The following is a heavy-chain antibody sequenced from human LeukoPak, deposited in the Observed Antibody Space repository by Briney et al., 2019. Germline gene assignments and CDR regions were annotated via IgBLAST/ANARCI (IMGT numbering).Heavy chain of an antibody. CDR1: GGTFSSYA. V-gene: IGHV1-69*13. CDR2: IIPIFGTA. J-gene: IGHJ4*02. CDR3: ARGVTIFGFQSLPDY. Sequence: SVKVSCKASGGTFSSYAISWVRQAPGQGLEWMGGIIPIFGTANYAQKFQGRVTITADESTSTAYMELSSLRSEDTAVYYCARGVTIFGFQSLPDYWGQGTLVTVSS. D-gene: IGHD3-3*01.